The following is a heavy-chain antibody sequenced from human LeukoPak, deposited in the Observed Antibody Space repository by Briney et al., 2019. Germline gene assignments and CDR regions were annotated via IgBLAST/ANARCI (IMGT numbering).Heavy chain of an antibody. CDR3: AKGIVVVPAYDAFDI. CDR1: GFTFSSYA. D-gene: IGHD2-2*01. CDR2: ISGSGGST. Sequence: GGSLRLSCAASGFTFSSYAMSWVRQAPGKGLEWVSAISGSGGSTYYADSVKGRFTISRDNSKNTLYLQMNSLRAEDTVVYYCAKGIVVVPAYDAFDIWGQGTMVTVSS. J-gene: IGHJ3*02. V-gene: IGHV3-23*01.